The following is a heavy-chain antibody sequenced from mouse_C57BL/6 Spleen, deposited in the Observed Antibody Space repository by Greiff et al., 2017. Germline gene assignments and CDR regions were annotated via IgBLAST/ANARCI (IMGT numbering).Heavy chain of an antibody. J-gene: IGHJ4*01. V-gene: IGHV5-9-1*02. Sequence: EVKLMESGEGLVKPGGSLKLSCAASGFTFSSYAMSWVRQTPEKRLEWVAYISGGGTYIYYADTVKGRFTISKDNTRNTLYLQMSSLKSEDTAMYYCTRYSICMDYWGQGTSLTVSS. CDR1: GFTFSSYA. D-gene: IGHD6-5*01. CDR2: ISGGGTYI. CDR3: TRYSICMDY.